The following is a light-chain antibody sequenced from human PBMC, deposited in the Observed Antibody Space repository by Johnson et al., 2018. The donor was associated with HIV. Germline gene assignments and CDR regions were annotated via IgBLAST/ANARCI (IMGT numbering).Light chain of an antibody. CDR1: SSNIGNNY. J-gene: IGLJ1*01. CDR3: GTWDSSLSAGV. CDR2: ENN. Sequence: TQPPSVSAAPGQKVTISCSGSSSNIGNNYVSWYQQLPGTAPKLLIYENNKRPSGIPDRFSGSKSGTSATLGITGLQTGDEADYYCGTWDSSLSAGVFGTCTKVTVL. V-gene: IGLV1-51*02.